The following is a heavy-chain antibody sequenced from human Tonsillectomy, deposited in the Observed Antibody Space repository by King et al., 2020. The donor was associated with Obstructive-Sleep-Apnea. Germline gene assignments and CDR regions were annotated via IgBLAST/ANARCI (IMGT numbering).Heavy chain of an antibody. CDR2: VGTAGDP. D-gene: IGHD3-22*01. CDR1: GFTFSSYD. CDR3: ARAAGGYYYYFDY. Sequence: VQLVESGGGLVQPGGSLRLSCAASGFTFSSYDMHWVRQATGKGLGWVSGVGTAGDPYFVGSVKGRFTISRENAKNSLYLQMNSLRAGDTAAYYCARAAGGYYYYFDYWGQGTLVTVSS. V-gene: IGHV3-13*05. J-gene: IGHJ4*02.